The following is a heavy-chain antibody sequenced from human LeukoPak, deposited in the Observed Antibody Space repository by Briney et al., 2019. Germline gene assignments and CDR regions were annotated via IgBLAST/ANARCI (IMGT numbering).Heavy chain of an antibody. CDR3: ARLPRYDFWS. CDR1: GGSISINNYY. Sequence: NPSETLSLTCTVSGGSISINNYYWGWIRQPPGKGPEWIGNIYYSGSTYYNPSLKSRVTISVDTSKNQFSLKLSSVTAADTAVYYCARLPRYDFWSWGQGTLVTVSS. D-gene: IGHD3-3*01. V-gene: IGHV4-39*01. CDR2: IYYSGST. J-gene: IGHJ4*02.